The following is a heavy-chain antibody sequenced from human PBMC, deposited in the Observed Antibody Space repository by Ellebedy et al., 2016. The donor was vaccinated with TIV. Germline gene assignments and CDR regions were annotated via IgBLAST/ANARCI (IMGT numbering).Heavy chain of an antibody. D-gene: IGHD3-16*01. J-gene: IGHJ4*02. V-gene: IGHV4-59*01. CDR1: GGSISTYY. Sequence: MPSETLSLTCTVSGGSISTYYWSWIRQSPGKGLEWIGYIYYSGRTNYNPSLKSRVTISVDTSKNPFSLKLSSVTAADTAVYYCVRDRGGGPYWGQGTLVTVSS. CDR3: VRDRGGGPY. CDR2: IYYSGRT.